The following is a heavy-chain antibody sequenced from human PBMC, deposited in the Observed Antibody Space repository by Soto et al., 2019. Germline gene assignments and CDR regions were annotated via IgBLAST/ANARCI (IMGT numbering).Heavy chain of an antibody. Sequence: ESGGGVVQPGRSLRLSCAASGFTFSSYGMHWVRQAPGKGLEWVAIIWYDGSNKYYADSVKGRFTISRDNSKNTLYLQMNSLRAEDTAVYYCARGFFGSGSYWNYYYYMDVWGKGTTVTVSS. CDR1: GFTFSSYG. CDR3: ARGFFGSGSYWNYYYYMDV. V-gene: IGHV3-33*01. J-gene: IGHJ6*03. CDR2: IWYDGSNK. D-gene: IGHD3-10*01.